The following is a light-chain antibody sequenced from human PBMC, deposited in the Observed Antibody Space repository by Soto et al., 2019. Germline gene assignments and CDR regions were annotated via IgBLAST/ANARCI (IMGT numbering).Light chain of an antibody. V-gene: IGKV3-15*01. CDR2: GAS. J-gene: IGKJ4*01. CDR3: QKYNNWPPLT. CDR1: QSVSSN. Sequence: EIVMTQSPATLSVSPGERATLSCRASQSVSSNLAWYQQKPGQAPRLLIYGASTRATGIPARFSGSGSGTEFTLTISSLQSEDFGVYYCQKYNNWPPLTFGGGTKVEI.